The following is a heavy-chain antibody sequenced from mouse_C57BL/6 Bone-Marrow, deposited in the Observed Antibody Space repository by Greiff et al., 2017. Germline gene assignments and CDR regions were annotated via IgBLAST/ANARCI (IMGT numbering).Heavy chain of an antibody. CDR2: IYPGGGYT. V-gene: IGHV1-63*01. CDR3: AIFIIPYYAMDY. Sequence: VQLQQSGAELVRPGTSVKMSCKASGYTFTNYWIGWAKQRPGHGLEWIGDIYPGGGYTNYNQKFKGKATLTVDKSSSTAYMQLSSLTSEDSAVYYCAIFIIPYYAMDYWGQGTSVTVSS. J-gene: IGHJ4*01. CDR1: GYTFTNYW. D-gene: IGHD1-1*01.